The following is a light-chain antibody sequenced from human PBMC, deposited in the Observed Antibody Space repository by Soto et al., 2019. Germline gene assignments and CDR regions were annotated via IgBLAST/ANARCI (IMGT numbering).Light chain of an antibody. Sequence: QSALTQPASVSGSPGQSITISCTGTGSDVGGYNYVSWYQQHPGKAPKVMIYDVSNRPSGVSNRFSGSKSGNTASLTISGLQAEDEADHYCSSYTSASTPLVFGGGTKVTVL. CDR3: SSYTSASTPLV. CDR1: GSDVGGYNY. CDR2: DVS. J-gene: IGLJ2*01. V-gene: IGLV2-14*01.